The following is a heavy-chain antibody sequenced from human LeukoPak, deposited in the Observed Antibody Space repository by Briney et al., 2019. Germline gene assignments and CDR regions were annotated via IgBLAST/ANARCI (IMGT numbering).Heavy chain of an antibody. V-gene: IGHV3-49*03. Sequence: GGSLRLSCTAAGFTFGDYAMSWFRQAPGKGLEWVGFIRSKAYGGTTEYAASVKGIFTISRDDSKSIAYLQMNSLKTEDAAVYYCTRDLWYYYGSGVYYGMDVWGQGTTVTVSS. CDR3: TRDLWYYYGSGVYYGMDV. D-gene: IGHD3-10*01. CDR1: GFTFGDYA. CDR2: IRSKAYGGTT. J-gene: IGHJ6*02.